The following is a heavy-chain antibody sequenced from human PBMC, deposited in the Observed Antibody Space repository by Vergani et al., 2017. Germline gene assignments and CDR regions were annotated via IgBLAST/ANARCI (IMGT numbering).Heavy chain of an antibody. CDR3: ARETYYDFWRGYYAYYYYGMDV. V-gene: IGHV3-33*01. CDR2: IWYDGSNK. J-gene: IGHJ6*02. Sequence: QVQLVESGGGVVQPGRSLRLSCAASGFTFSSYGMHWVRQAPGKGLEWVAVIWYDGSNKYYADSVKGRFTISRDNSKNTLYLQMNSLRAEDTAVYYCARETYYDFWRGYYAYYYYGMDVWGQGTTVTVSS. D-gene: IGHD3-3*01. CDR1: GFTFSSYG.